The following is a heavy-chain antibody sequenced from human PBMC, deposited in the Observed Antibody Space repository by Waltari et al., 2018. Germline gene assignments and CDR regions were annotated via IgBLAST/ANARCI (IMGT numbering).Heavy chain of an antibody. D-gene: IGHD1-26*01. CDR3: AKGHSGSYGLDS. J-gene: IGHJ4*02. Sequence: EVQLVESGGGLVQPGRSLRLSCAASGFTFVDYAMHWVRQAPGKGLEWVSGISWNSGNIGYADSVKGRFTISRDNAKNSLYLQMNSLRTEDTALYYCAKGHSGSYGLDSWGQGTLVTVSP. CDR2: ISWNSGNI. CDR1: GFTFVDYA. V-gene: IGHV3-9*01.